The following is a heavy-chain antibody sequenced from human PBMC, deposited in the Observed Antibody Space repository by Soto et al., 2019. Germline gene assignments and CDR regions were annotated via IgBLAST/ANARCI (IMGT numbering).Heavy chain of an antibody. CDR3: ARGLHSSESSYLSLAAY. D-gene: IGHD4-4*01. Sequence: GGALRLSCAASGFTVSRTYMTCDRQAPGKGLEWVSVIYSGGSTYYADSVKGRFRIFRDNSNNSLFLQMDKLRAEDTAVYYCARGLHSSESSYLSLAAYWGHGTLVTVSS. CDR2: IYSGGST. V-gene: IGHV3-66*01. J-gene: IGHJ4*01. CDR1: GFTVSRTY.